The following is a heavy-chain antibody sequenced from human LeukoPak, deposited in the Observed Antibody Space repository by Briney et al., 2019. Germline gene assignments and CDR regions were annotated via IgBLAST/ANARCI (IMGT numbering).Heavy chain of an antibody. V-gene: IGHV1-18*01. CDR3: ARDVLLWFGELSSDYYYYGMDV. J-gene: IGHJ6*02. CDR2: ISAYNDNT. D-gene: IGHD3-10*01. Sequence: ASVKVSCKASGYTFTSYVISWVRQAPGQGLEWMGWISAYNDNTNYAQKLQGRVTMTTDTSTSTAYMELRSLRSDDTAVYYCARDVLLWFGELSSDYYYYGMDVWGQGTTVTVSS. CDR1: GYTFTSYV.